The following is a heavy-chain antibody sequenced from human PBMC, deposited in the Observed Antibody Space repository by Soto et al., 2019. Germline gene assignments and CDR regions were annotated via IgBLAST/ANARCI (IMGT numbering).Heavy chain of an antibody. CDR3: TRDGIGGTVFRGFCDY. V-gene: IGHV3-33*01. J-gene: IGHJ4*02. CDR1: GSIFSGYG. D-gene: IGHD1-7*01. Sequence: GGSPRLSCAASGSIFSGYGMHWVRQAPGKGLEWVAVIWYDGSNKYYADSVKGRFTISRDNSKNMLYLQMDSLRDEDTAVYYCTRDGIGGTVFRGFCDYWGQGTLVTVSS. CDR2: IWYDGSNK.